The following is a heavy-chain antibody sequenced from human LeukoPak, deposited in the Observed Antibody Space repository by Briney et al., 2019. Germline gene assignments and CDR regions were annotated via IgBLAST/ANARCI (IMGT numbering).Heavy chain of an antibody. Sequence: GASVKVSCKASGGTFSSYAISWVRQAPGQGLEWMGGIIPIFGTANYAQKFQGRVTITADESTSTAYMELSSLRSEDTAVYYCARGFLEWLERDDYWGQGTLVTVSS. CDR3: ARGFLEWLERDDY. D-gene: IGHD3-3*01. CDR1: GGTFSSYA. CDR2: IIPIFGTA. V-gene: IGHV1-69*13. J-gene: IGHJ4*02.